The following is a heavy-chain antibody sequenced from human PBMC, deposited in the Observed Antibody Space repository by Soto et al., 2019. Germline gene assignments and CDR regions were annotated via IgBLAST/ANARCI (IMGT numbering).Heavy chain of an antibody. CDR2: ISAYNGYP. J-gene: IGHJ4*02. CDR3: ARWSSGALYEN. V-gene: IGHV1-18*04. D-gene: IGHD3-16*01. Sequence: QIHLVQSGAEVRKPGASVNVSCKTSGYIFTNYGVSWVRQAPGEGLEVVGWISAYNGYPKYGQRFQGRGTLSTDTSTTTGYKELRNIRFDDTVVDYCARWSSGALYENWGQGTLLTVSS. CDR1: GYIFTNYG.